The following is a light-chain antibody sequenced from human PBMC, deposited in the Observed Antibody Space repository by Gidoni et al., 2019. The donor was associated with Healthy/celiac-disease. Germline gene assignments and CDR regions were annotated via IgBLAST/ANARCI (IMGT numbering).Light chain of an antibody. V-gene: IGKV1-39*01. CDR2: ATS. J-gene: IGKJ4*01. Sequence: DIQMTQSPSSLSASVGDRVTITCRASQSISSYLNWYQQKPGKVPKLLIYATSSLQSGVPSRFSGSGSGTDFTLTITSLQPEDFAAYYCQQSYTTPLTFGGXTTVEIK. CDR3: QQSYTTPLT. CDR1: QSISSY.